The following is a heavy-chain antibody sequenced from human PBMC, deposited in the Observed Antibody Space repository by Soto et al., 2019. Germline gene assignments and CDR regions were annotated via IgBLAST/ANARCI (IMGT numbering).Heavy chain of an antibody. CDR2: IYYSGST. CDR3: ARDPGDYYFDY. J-gene: IGHJ4*02. D-gene: IGHD4-17*01. Sequence: SETLSLTCTVSGGSISSYYWSWIRQPPGKGLEWIGYIYYSGSTNYNPSLKSRVTISVDTSKNQFSLKLSSVTAADTAVYYCARDPGDYYFDYWGQGTLVTVSS. CDR1: GGSISSYY. V-gene: IGHV4-59*01.